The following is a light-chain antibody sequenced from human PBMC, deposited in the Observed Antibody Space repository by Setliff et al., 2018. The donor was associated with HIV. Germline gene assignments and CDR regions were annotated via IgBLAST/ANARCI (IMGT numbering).Light chain of an antibody. V-gene: IGLV2-11*01. CDR2: DVS. Sequence: SVLTQPRSVSGSPGQSVTISCTGTSSDVGGYNYVSWYQQHPGKAPKLMIYDVSKRPSGVPDRFSGSKSGNTASLTISGPQAEDEADYYCCSHADNWPFGTGTKVT. CDR1: SSDVGGYNY. CDR3: CSHADNWP. J-gene: IGLJ1*01.